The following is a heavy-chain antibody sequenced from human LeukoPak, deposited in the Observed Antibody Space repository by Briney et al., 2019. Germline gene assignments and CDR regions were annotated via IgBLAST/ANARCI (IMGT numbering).Heavy chain of an antibody. CDR1: GFTFSSYW. CDR2: IKKDGSEK. Sequence: GGSLRLSCAASGFTFSSYWMSWVRQAPGKGLEWVANIKKDGSEKYYVDSVKGRFTISRDNAKNSLYLQMNSLRAEDTSVYYCAREDSSSSGDYWGQGTLVTVSS. D-gene: IGHD6-6*01. V-gene: IGHV3-7*01. CDR3: AREDSSSSGDY. J-gene: IGHJ4*02.